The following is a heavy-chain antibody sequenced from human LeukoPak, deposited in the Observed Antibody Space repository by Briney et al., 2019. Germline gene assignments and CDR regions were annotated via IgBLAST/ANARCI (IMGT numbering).Heavy chain of an antibody. J-gene: IGHJ4*02. CDR2: ISGSGGST. D-gene: IGHD6-13*01. V-gene: IGHV3-23*01. CDR1: GFTFSDYY. CDR3: AKRSSWYGYPDY. Sequence: PGGSLRLSCAASGFTFSDYYMSWIRQAPGKGLEWVSVISGSGGSTYYADSVKGRFTISRDNSKNTLYLQMNSLRAEDTAVYYCAKRSSWYGYPDYWGQGTLVTVSS.